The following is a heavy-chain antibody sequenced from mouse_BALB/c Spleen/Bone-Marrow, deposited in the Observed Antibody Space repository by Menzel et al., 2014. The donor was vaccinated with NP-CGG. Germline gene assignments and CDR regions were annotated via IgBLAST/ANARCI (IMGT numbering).Heavy chain of an antibody. Sequence: PVMRGASVKLSCKASGYTFTSYWINWIKQRPGQGLEWIGRIAPGSGSTYYDEMFKGKETLTVDTSSSTACIQLSSLSSEDSAVYFCARYYYGRAMDFWGQGTSVTVYS. J-gene: IGHJ4*01. CDR3: ARYYYGRAMDF. CDR1: GYTFTSYW. V-gene: IGHV1S41*01. D-gene: IGHD1-1*01. CDR2: IAPGSGST.